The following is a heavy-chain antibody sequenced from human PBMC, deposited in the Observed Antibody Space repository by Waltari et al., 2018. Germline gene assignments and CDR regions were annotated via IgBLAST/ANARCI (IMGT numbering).Heavy chain of an antibody. CDR2: INPSGGST. D-gene: IGHD3-16*01. CDR3: ARARWGGFDY. J-gene: IGHJ4*02. CDR1: GYTFTSYY. Sequence: QVQLVQSGAEVKKPGASVKVSCKASGYTFTSYYMHWVRQAPGQGLEWMGIINPSGGSTSYAKKVQGRVTMTRDTSTSTVYMELSSLRSEYTAVYYCARARWGGFDYWGQGTLVTVSS. V-gene: IGHV1-46*01.